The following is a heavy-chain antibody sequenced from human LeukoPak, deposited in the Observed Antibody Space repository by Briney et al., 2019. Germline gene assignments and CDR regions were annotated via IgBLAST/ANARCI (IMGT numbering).Heavy chain of an antibody. CDR1: GFXFSAYA. D-gene: IGHD2-15*01. CDR3: ARDREVVAFDI. CDR2: IGSDNKP. V-gene: IGHV3-23*01. Sequence: GGSLRLSCAASGFXFSAYAITWVRQAPGKGLEWVSSIGSDNKPHYSESVKGRFAISRDNSKNILFLHLNSLRAEDTALYYCARDREVVAFDIWGQGTMVTVSS. J-gene: IGHJ3*02.